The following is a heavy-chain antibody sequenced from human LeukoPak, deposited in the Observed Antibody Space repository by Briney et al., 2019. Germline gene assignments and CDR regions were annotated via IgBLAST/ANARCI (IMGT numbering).Heavy chain of an antibody. D-gene: IGHD3-22*01. CDR3: AKRGVVIRVILVGFHKEAYYFDS. J-gene: IGHJ4*02. CDR2: ISDSGGRK. Sequence: QPGGSLRLSCAVSGITLSNYGMSWVRQAPGKGLEWVAGISDSGGRKNYADSVKGRFTISRDNPKNTLYLQMNSLRAEDTAVYFCAKRGVVIRVILVGFHKEAYYFDSWGQGALVTVSS. CDR1: GITLSNYG. V-gene: IGHV3-23*01.